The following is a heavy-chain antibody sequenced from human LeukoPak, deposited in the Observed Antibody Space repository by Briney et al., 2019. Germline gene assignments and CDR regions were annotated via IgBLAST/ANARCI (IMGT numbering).Heavy chain of an antibody. CDR2: IKPDGSEK. Sequence: HSGGSLRLXCAASGFSFSSYWMSWVRPVPGKGPEWVANIKPDGSEKYYVDSVKGRFMVSRDNSKNTSYLKMNSLRAEDTAVYYCARGGFGGGYFDDWGQGTLVTVSS. V-gene: IGHV3-7*01. CDR3: ARGGFGGGYFDD. D-gene: IGHD3-10*01. J-gene: IGHJ4*02. CDR1: GFSFSSYW.